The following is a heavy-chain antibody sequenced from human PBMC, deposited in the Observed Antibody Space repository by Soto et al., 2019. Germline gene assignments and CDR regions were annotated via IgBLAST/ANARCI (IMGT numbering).Heavy chain of an antibody. CDR2: IKQDGSEK. CDR1: GFTFSTYW. Sequence: EVQLVESGGGLVQPGGSLRLSCAASGFTFSTYWMSWVRQAPGKGLEWVAIIKQDGSEKYDGDSVKGRFTITRDNAENSLYLQMNSLRAEDTAVYYCARAEGATGGPFDIWGQGTMVTVSS. V-gene: IGHV3-7*04. J-gene: IGHJ3*02. CDR3: ARAEGATGGPFDI. D-gene: IGHD3-10*01.